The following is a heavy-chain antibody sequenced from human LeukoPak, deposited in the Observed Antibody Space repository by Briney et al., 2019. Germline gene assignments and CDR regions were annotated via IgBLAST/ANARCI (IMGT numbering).Heavy chain of an antibody. V-gene: IGHV4-4*07. J-gene: IGHJ3*02. Sequence: SETLSLTCTVSGGSISNYYWNWIRQPPGKGLEWIGRLLGSGSTDYNPSLKSRVTISVDTSKNQFSLKLSSVTAADTAVYYCARAGSTVLTSLDAFDIWGQGTMVTVSS. D-gene: IGHD4-23*01. CDR2: LLGSGST. CDR3: ARAGSTVLTSLDAFDI. CDR1: GGSISNYY.